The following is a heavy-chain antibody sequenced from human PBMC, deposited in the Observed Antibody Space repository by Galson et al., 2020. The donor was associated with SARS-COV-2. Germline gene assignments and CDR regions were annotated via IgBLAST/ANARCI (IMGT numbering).Heavy chain of an antibody. D-gene: IGHD6-13*01. CDR1: GFTFSSYG. Sequence: GGSLRLSCAASGFTFSSYGMHWVRQAPGKGLEWVAVIWYDGSNKYYADSVKGRFTISRDNSKNTLYLQMNSLRAEDTAVYYCAREGWQQLVYFDYWGQGTLVTVSS. J-gene: IGHJ4*02. CDR3: AREGWQQLVYFDY. CDR2: IWYDGSNK. V-gene: IGHV3-33*01.